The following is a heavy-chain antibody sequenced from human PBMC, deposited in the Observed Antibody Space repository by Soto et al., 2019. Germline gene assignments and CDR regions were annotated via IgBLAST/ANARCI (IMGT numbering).Heavy chain of an antibody. CDR3: ARAGDVVVDNWFDP. D-gene: IGHD3-22*01. CDR1: GFTFSSYA. Sequence: GGSLRLSCAASGFTFSSYAMHWVRQAPGKGLEWVAVISYDGSNKYYADSVKGRFTISRDNSKNTLYLQMNSLRAEDTAVYYCARAGDVVVDNWFDPWGQGTLVTVSS. CDR2: ISYDGSNK. J-gene: IGHJ5*02. V-gene: IGHV3-30-3*01.